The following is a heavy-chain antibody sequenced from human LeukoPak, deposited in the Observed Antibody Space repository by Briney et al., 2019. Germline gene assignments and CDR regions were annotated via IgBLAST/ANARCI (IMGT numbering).Heavy chain of an antibody. D-gene: IGHD6-6*01. V-gene: IGHV3-21*01. CDR2: ISSSSSYI. CDR1: GFTFSSYS. J-gene: IGHJ4*02. CDR3: ARIVSLIIAAPETFDY. Sequence: PGGSLRLSCAASGFTFSSYSMNWVRQAPGKGLEWVSSISSSSSYIYYADSVKGRFTISRDNAKNSLYLQMNSLRAEDTAVYYCARIVSLIIAAPETFDYWGQGTLVTVSS.